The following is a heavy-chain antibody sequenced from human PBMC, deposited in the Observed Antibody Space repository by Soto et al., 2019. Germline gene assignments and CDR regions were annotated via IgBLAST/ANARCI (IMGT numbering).Heavy chain of an antibody. V-gene: IGHV3-23*01. J-gene: IGHJ4*02. CDR3: AKSMVRGSLDY. D-gene: IGHD3-10*01. CDR2: ISGSGGST. CDR1: GFTFSSYE. Sequence: GSLRLSCAASGFTFSSYEMNWVRQAPGKGLEWVSAISGSGGSTYYADSVKGRFTISRDNSKNTLYLQMNSLRAEDTAVYYCAKSMVRGSLDYWGQGTLVTVSS.